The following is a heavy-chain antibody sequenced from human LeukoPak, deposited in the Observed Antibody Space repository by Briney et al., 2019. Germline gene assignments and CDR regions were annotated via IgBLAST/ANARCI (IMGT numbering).Heavy chain of an antibody. V-gene: IGHV3-33*01. CDR3: ASPGYDFWSGYQI. D-gene: IGHD3/OR15-3a*01. CDR1: GVTFSSYG. J-gene: IGHJ3*02. Sequence: GGSLRLSCAASGVTFSSYGMHWVRQAPGKGLEWVAVIWYDGSNKYYADSVKGRFTISRDNSKNTLYLQMNSLRAEDTAVYYCASPGYDFWSGYQIWGQGTMVTVPS. CDR2: IWYDGSNK.